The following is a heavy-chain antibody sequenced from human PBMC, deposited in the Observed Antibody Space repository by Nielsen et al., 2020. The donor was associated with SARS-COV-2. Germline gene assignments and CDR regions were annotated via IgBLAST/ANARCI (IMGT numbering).Heavy chain of an antibody. CDR1: GFTFSDSY. J-gene: IGHJ3*02. D-gene: IGHD3-22*01. Sequence: GESLKISCAASGFTFSDSYMSWIRQAPGKGLEWVANIKEDGSEKYYVDSVKGRFTISRDNAKNSLYLQMNSLRAEDTALYHCAKVRSYYDSSGYPHLDAFDIWGQGTMVTVSS. CDR3: AKVRSYYDSSGYPHLDAFDI. CDR2: IKEDGSEK. V-gene: IGHV3-7*03.